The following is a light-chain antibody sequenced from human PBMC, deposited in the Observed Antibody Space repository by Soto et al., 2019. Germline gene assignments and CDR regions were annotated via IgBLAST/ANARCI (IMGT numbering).Light chain of an antibody. CDR2: GNT. V-gene: IGLV1-40*01. CDR3: QSYDSSLSGGV. Sequence: QAVVTQPPSVSGAPGQRVTISCTGSSSNIGAGYDVHWYQQLPGTVPKLLIYGNTNRPSGAPDRFSGSKSGTSASLAITGLQAEDEADYYCQSYDSSLSGGVFGGGTKLTVL. CDR1: SSNIGAGYD. J-gene: IGLJ3*02.